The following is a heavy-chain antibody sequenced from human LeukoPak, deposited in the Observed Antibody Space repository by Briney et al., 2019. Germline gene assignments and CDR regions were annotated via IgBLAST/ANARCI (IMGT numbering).Heavy chain of an antibody. CDR2: ISGSADIT. V-gene: IGHV3-23*01. J-gene: IGHJ4*02. D-gene: IGHD2-21*02. Sequence: GGSLRLSCAASGFTFTSYAMSWVRQPPGKGLEWVSSISGSADITYYADFVKGRFTISRDNSKNTLYLQMNSMRAEDTAVYYCAKSDTYRFDYWGQGTLVTVSS. CDR1: GFTFTSYA. CDR3: AKSDTYRFDY.